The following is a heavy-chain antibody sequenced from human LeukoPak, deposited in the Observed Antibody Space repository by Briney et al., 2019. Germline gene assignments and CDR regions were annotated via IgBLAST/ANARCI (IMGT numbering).Heavy chain of an antibody. V-gene: IGHV3-48*03. CDR2: ISSSGSTI. CDR3: ATCLEYYYDSSGYYPSEYFQH. J-gene: IGHJ1*01. Sequence: GGSLRLSCAASGFTFSSYEMNWVRQAPGKGLEWVSYISSSGSTIYYADSVKGRFTISRDNSKNTLYLQMNSLRAEDTAVYYCATCLEYYYDSSGYYPSEYFQHWGQGTLVTVSS. D-gene: IGHD3-22*01. CDR1: GFTFSSYE.